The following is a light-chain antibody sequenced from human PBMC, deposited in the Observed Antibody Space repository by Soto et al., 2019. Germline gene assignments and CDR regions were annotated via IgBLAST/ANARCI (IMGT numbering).Light chain of an antibody. J-gene: IGKJ5*01. V-gene: IGKV3-20*01. CDR1: QSISSGY. CDR2: SAS. Sequence: EIVLTQSPGTLSLSPGERATLSCRTSQSISSGYLAWYQQKPGQAPGLLIYSASNRATGIPDRFSGNGSGTDFTLTISRLEPEDFAVYYCQQYGSSPITFGQGTRLEIK. CDR3: QQYGSSPIT.